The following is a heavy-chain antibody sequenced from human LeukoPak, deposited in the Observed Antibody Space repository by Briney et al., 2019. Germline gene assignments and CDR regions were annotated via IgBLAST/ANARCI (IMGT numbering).Heavy chain of an antibody. D-gene: IGHD6-19*01. J-gene: IGHJ6*02. CDR2: INPSGGST. CDR1: GYTFTSYY. CDR3: AREVIAVAGAGYYYYGMDV. Sequence: ASVKVSCKASGYTFTSYYMHWVRQAPGQGLEWMGIINPSGGSTSYAQKFQGRVTMTRDTSTSTAYMELRSLRSDDTAVYYCAREVIAVAGAGYYYYGMDVWGQGTTVTVSS. V-gene: IGHV1-46*01.